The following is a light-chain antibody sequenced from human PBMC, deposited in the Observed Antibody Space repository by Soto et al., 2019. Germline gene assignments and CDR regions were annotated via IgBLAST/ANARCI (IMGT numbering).Light chain of an antibody. CDR1: SSNIGSHF. J-gene: IGLJ3*02. CDR3: AVWDQSLTGWV. Sequence: QCVLTQPPSAYGTPGQSLTISCSGSSSNIGSHFVYWYQHLPGTAPKLLIFRDGQRPSGVPARFFGSKSGTSASLAITGLRSEDEADYYCAVWDQSLTGWVFGGGTKLTVL. CDR2: RDG. V-gene: IGLV1-47*01.